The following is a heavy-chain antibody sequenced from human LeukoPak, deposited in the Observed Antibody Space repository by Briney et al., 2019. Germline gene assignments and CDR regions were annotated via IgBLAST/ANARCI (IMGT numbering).Heavy chain of an antibody. Sequence: GGSLRLSCAASGFTFDNYAVSWVRQAPRTGLEWVSGISGNGGSTYYADSVRGRFTISRDNSKNTLYLQINSLRAEDTALYYCAKGSNWNFVGAFDIWGQGTMVTVSS. V-gene: IGHV3-23*01. J-gene: IGHJ3*02. CDR2: ISGNGGST. CDR1: GFTFDNYA. D-gene: IGHD1-7*01. CDR3: AKGSNWNFVGAFDI.